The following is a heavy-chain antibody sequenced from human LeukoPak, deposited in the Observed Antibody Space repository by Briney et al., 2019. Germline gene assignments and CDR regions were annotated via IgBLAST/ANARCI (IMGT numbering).Heavy chain of an antibody. D-gene: IGHD2-2*01. CDR1: GYVYIGYY. CDR2: INPNRWET. J-gene: IGHJ6*03. Sequence: AWVTVSCKGCGYVYIGYYWHGVRPPRGREGEWVGCINPNRWETNYAQRLRGRLTLNRDTPISTADVALSELTAGCRAVCYCARAMGCSSTSCNGPYYYYYYMDVWGNGTTVTVSS. CDR3: ARAMGCSSTSCNGPYYYYYYMDV. V-gene: IGHV1-2*02.